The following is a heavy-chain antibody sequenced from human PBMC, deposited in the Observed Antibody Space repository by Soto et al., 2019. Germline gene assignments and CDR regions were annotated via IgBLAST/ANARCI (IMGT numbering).Heavy chain of an antibody. V-gene: IGHV3-21*01. CDR2: ISSSSSYI. D-gene: IGHD6-13*01. CDR3: AREVQVRAGTGSMDV. J-gene: IGHJ6*02. Sequence: RCCMNHVNKAPGKGLEWVSSISSSSSYIYYADSVKGRFTISRDNAKNSLYLQMNSLRAEDTAVYYCAREVQVRAGTGSMDVWGQGT. CDR1: RCC.